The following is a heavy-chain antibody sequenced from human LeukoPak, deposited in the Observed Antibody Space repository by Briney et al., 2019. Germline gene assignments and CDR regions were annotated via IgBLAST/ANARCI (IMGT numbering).Heavy chain of an antibody. V-gene: IGHV1-69*11. D-gene: IGHD2-8*02. CDR2: IIPILGTA. J-gene: IGHJ5*02. Sequence: SVKVSCKASGGTFSSYAISGVRQAPGKGLEWMGRIIPILGTANYAQKFQGRVTITTDESTSTAYMELSSLRSEDTAVYYCAREVVFRIRSYNWFDPWGQGTLVTVSS. CDR1: GGTFSSYA. CDR3: AREVVFRIRSYNWFDP.